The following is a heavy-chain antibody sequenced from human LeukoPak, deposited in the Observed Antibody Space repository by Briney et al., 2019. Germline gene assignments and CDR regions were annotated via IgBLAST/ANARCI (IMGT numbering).Heavy chain of an antibody. D-gene: IGHD6-19*01. CDR3: ARHVDSSIAVAGREH. CDR1: GGSISSTSYY. V-gene: IGHV4-39*01. CDR2: IYYSGST. Sequence: PSETLSLTCTVSGGSISSTSYYWAWIRQPPGKGLEWIGSIYYSGSTYYNPSLKTRVTISVDTSKNQFSLNLSSVTAADTAVFYCARHVDSSIAVAGREHWGQGTLVTVSS. J-gene: IGHJ1*01.